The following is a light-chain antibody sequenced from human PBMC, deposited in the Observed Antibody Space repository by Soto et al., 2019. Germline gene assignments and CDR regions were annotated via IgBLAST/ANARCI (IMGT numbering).Light chain of an antibody. CDR2: DAS. CDR1: QSIRNS. Sequence: EIGLKQSPATLSLYPGERATLSCRASQSIRNSLAWYQQKPGQAPRLLIYDASNRATGIPARFGGRGSGTDFTLTISSLEPEDFAVYYCQHRGEWPPGATFGQGTRLEIK. J-gene: IGKJ5*01. V-gene: IGKV3-11*01. CDR3: QHRGEWPPGAT.